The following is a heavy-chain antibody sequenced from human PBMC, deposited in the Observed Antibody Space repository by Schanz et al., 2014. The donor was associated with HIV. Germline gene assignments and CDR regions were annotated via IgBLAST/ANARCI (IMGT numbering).Heavy chain of an antibody. CDR3: ARDPNTQAWFDP. J-gene: IGHJ5*02. CDR1: GGTFMTYA. D-gene: IGHD2-2*02. Sequence: QVHLVQSGAEVQRPGSSVKVSCKASGGTFMTYAISWVRQAPGQGLEWMGGIIPVFGTTNYAQKFQGRVTVTTDTSTSTAYMELRSLRSDDTAVYYCARDPNTQAWFDPWGQGTLVIVSS. V-gene: IGHV1-69*06. CDR2: IIPVFGTT.